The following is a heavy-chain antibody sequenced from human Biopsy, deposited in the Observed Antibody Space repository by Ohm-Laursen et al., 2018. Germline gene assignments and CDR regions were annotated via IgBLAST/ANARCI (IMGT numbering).Heavy chain of an antibody. V-gene: IGHV3-21*01. CDR2: VTTTSSYI. CDR1: GFDFSDYS. Sequence: SLRLSCSDSGFDFSDYSMSWVRQAPGKGLEWVSSVTTTSSYIYYADSVKGRFTISRDNAKNSLYLQMNSLRAEDTAVYYCARVLLPAAAVHYGMDVWGQGTTVTVSS. J-gene: IGHJ6*02. D-gene: IGHD2-2*01. CDR3: ARVLLPAAAVHYGMDV.